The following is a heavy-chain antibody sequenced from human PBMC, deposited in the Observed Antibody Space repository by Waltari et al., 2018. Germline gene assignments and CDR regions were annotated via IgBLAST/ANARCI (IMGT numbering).Heavy chain of an antibody. Sequence: EVQLVQSGGGLVEPGGSLRLSCAASGFTFSNAWMSWVRQAPGKGLEWVGLIRGNTDGGTTGYAAPVRGRFIISRDDSENTLYLQMNSLRAEDTAVYYCAKSPPVTSGGANYFFDYWGQGTLVTVSS. V-gene: IGHV3-15*01. CDR3: AKSPPVTSGGANYFFDY. CDR1: GFTFSNAW. CDR2: IRGNTDGGTT. D-gene: IGHD3-16*01. J-gene: IGHJ4*02.